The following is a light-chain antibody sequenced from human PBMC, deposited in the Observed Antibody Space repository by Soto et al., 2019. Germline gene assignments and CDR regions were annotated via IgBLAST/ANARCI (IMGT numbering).Light chain of an antibody. CDR3: SSYTTSPTLVA. V-gene: IGLV2-14*01. J-gene: IGLJ2*01. CDR1: RSDVGAYNY. Sequence: QSALTQPASVSGSPGQSITISCTGTRSDVGAYNYVSWYQQHPGKAPKLIIYEVSNQPSGVSNRFSGSKSGNTASLTISGLQAEDEADYYCSSYTTSPTLVAFGGGTKLTVL. CDR2: EVS.